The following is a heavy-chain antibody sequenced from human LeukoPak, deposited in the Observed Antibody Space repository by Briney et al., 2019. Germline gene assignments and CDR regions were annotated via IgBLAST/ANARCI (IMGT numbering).Heavy chain of an antibody. J-gene: IGHJ3*02. D-gene: IGHD2-15*01. V-gene: IGHV3-7*01. CDR2: IKEDGSAK. CDR3: ARDYDYFSGHNLDAYDI. CDR1: GLTFSSYW. Sequence: GGSLRLSCVASGLTFSSYWMTWVRQAPGKALERVANIKEDGSAKSYVDSVKGRFTISRDNAKNSLYLQMDSLRVEDTAVYYCARDYDYFSGHNLDAYDIWGQGTTVTVSS.